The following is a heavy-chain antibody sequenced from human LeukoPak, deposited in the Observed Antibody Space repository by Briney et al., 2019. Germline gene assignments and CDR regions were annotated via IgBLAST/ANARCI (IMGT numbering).Heavy chain of an antibody. CDR3: ARTPYPSEWELLGYFDF. V-gene: IGHV4-39*01. Sequence: SETLSLTCTVSGASINSDSFYWAWIRQSPGKGLDWIGTSSYNGNTYYNASVKSRASISVDPSKNQISLKLSSVTAADTAIYYCARTPYPSEWELLGYFDFWGQGTRVAVSS. D-gene: IGHD1-26*01. J-gene: IGHJ4*02. CDR1: GASINSDSFY. CDR2: SSYNGNT.